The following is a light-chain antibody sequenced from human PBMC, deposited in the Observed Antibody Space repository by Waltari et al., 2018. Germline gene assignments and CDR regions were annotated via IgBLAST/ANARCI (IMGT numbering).Light chain of an antibody. CDR3: NSRDSSGNHLL. CDR2: GNN. CDR1: SLRTYY. Sequence: SSGLTQDPAVSVALGQTVSITCQGDSLRTYYASWYQQKPGQAPVLVISGNNKWPSGIPNRFSASSSGSTASLTITGAQAVDEADYYCNSRDSSGNHLLFGGGTKLTVL. V-gene: IGLV3-19*01. J-gene: IGLJ2*01.